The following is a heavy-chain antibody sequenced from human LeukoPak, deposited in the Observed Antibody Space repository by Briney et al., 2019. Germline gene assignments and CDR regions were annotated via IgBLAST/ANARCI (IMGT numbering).Heavy chain of an antibody. J-gene: IGHJ4*02. CDR1: GYTFTGSY. CDR3: ARDESGSYTY. CDR2: INPNSGGT. D-gene: IGHD1-26*01. Sequence: ASVKVSCKASGYTFTGSYMHWVRQAPGQGLEWMGLINPNSGGTNYAQKFQGRVTMTRDTSISTAYMELSRLRSDDTAMYYCARDESGSYTYWGQETLVTVSS. V-gene: IGHV1-2*02.